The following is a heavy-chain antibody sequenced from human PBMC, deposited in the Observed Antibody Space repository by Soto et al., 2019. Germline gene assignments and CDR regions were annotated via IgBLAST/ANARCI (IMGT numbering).Heavy chain of an antibody. CDR1: GFTFSSYA. CDR2: ISYDGSNK. Sequence: GGSLRLSCAASGFTFSSYAMHWVRQAPGKGLEWVAVISYDGSNKYYADSVKGRFTISRDNSKNTLYLQMNSLRAEDTAVYYCARVRSGYYSQDAFDIWGQGTMVTV. V-gene: IGHV3-30-3*01. D-gene: IGHD3-22*01. CDR3: ARVRSGYYSQDAFDI. J-gene: IGHJ3*02.